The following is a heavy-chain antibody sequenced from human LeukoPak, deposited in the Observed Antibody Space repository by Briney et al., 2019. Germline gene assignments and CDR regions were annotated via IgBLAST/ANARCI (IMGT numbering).Heavy chain of an antibody. V-gene: IGHV1-69*06. CDR3: ARSSIIAAAGPYYFDY. CDR2: IIPIFGTA. D-gene: IGHD6-13*01. Sequence: ASVKVSCKASGGTFSSYAISWVRQAPGQGLEWMGGIIPIFGTANYAQKFQGRVTITADKSTTTAYMELSSLRSEDTAVYYCARSSIIAAAGPYYFDYWGQGTLVTVSS. J-gene: IGHJ4*02. CDR1: GGTFSSYA.